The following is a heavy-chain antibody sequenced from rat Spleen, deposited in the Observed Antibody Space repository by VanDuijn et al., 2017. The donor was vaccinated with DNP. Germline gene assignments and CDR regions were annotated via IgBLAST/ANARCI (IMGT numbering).Heavy chain of an antibody. CDR1: GFTFSIYA. J-gene: IGHJ2*01. D-gene: IGHD1-4*01. CDR2: LIYDGSRT. V-gene: IGHV5-19*01. Sequence: EVQLVESGGGLVQPGRSLKLSCAASGFTFSIYAMHWIRQAPRKGLEWVATLIYDGSRTYYRDSVKGRFTLSRDNAKRTLYLQMDSLGSEDTATYYCTRGSSLPGYLDYWGQGVLVTVSS. CDR3: TRGSSLPGYLDY.